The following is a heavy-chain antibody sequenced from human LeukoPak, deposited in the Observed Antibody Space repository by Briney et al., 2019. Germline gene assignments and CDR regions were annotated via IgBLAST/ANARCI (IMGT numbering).Heavy chain of an antibody. Sequence: PSGTLSLTCAVSGGSISSSNWWSWVRPPPGKGLEWIGEIYHSGGTNYNPSLKSRVTISVDKSKNRFFLNLSSVTAADTAVYYCARFDFVLIIIDDWGQGTLVTVSS. V-gene: IGHV4-4*02. CDR1: GGSISSSNW. J-gene: IGHJ4*02. CDR3: ARFDFVLIIIDD. CDR2: IYHSGGT. D-gene: IGHD3/OR15-3a*01.